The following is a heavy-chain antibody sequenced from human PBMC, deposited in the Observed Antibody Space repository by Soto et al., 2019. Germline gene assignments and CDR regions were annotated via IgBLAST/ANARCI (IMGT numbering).Heavy chain of an antibody. CDR1: AYTFTSYG. Sequence: KLSYEATAYTFTSYGIIWVRQAPGQGLEWMGWISAYNGNTNYAQKLQGRVTMTTDTSTSTAYMELRSLRSDDTAVYYCARAWELAYGMDVWGQRTTVTVSS. D-gene: IGHD1-26*01. J-gene: IGHJ6*02. CDR2: ISAYNGNT. CDR3: ARAWELAYGMDV. V-gene: IGHV1-18*04.